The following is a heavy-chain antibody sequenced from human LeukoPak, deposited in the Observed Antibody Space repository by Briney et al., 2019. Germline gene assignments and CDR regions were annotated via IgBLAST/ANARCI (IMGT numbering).Heavy chain of an antibody. Sequence: GGSLRLSCAASGFTFSSYWMSWVRQAPGKGLEWVANIKQDGSEKYYVDSVKGRFTISRDNAKNSLYLQMSSLRAEDTAVYYCARYSSSPYYYYYMDVWGKGTTVTVSS. CDR2: IKQDGSEK. CDR1: GFTFSSYW. D-gene: IGHD6-6*01. CDR3: ARYSSSPYYYYYMDV. V-gene: IGHV3-7*01. J-gene: IGHJ6*03.